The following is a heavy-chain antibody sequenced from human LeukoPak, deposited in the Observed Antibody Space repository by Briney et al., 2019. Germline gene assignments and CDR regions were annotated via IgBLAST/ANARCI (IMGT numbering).Heavy chain of an antibody. CDR3: ARGIQASGWYGALTDNWFDP. J-gene: IGHJ5*02. CDR1: GYSISSGYY. V-gene: IGHV4-38-2*02. D-gene: IGHD6-19*01. Sequence: SETLSLTCTVSGYSISSGYYWGWIRQPPGKGLEWIGSIYHSGSTYYNPSLKSRVTISVDTSKNQFSLKLSSVTAADTAVYYCARGIQASGWYGALTDNWFDPWGQGTLVTVSS. CDR2: IYHSGST.